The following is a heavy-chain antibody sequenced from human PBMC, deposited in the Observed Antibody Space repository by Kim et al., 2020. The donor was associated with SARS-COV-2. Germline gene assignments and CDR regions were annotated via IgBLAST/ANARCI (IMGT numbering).Heavy chain of an antibody. CDR1: GFTITTYG. Sequence: GGSLRLSCEVSGFTITTYGMTWVRQAPGKGLEWVAATFGSGSTTYYADSVRGRFTISRDIPKNTLYLQMNSLRSEDTALYYCAKDPWNYLLWAFDIWGQGTTVTVSS. V-gene: IGHV3-23*01. CDR2: TFGSGSTT. CDR3: AKDPWNYLLWAFDI. J-gene: IGHJ3*02. D-gene: IGHD1-7*01.